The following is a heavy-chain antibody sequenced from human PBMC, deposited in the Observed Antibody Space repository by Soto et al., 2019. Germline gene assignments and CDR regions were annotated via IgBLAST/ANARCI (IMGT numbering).Heavy chain of an antibody. CDR1: GFTFSNAW. D-gene: IGHD6-6*01. Sequence: GGSLTLSCAASGFTFSNAWMSWVRQAPGQGLEWVGRIKSKTDGGTTDYAAPVKGRFTISRDDSKNTLYLQMSSLKTEDTGVDYCTTARRAGYYYYYSMDVWGQGTTVTVSS. J-gene: IGHJ6*02. CDR2: IKSKTDGGTT. CDR3: TTARRAGYYYYYSMDV. V-gene: IGHV3-15*01.